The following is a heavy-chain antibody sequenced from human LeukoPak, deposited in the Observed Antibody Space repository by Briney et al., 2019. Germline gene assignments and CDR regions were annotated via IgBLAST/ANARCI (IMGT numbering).Heavy chain of an antibody. V-gene: IGHV3-64*01. CDR1: GFTFSSYA. CDR2: ISSNGGST. J-gene: IGHJ1*01. CDR3: ARDSDILTGYYAVGYFQH. Sequence: PGGSLRLSCAASGFTFSSYAMHWVRQAPGKGLEYVSAISSNGGSTYYANSVKGRFTISRDNSKNTLYLQMGSLRAEDMAVYYCARDSDILTGYYAVGYFQHWGQGTLVTVSS. D-gene: IGHD3-9*01.